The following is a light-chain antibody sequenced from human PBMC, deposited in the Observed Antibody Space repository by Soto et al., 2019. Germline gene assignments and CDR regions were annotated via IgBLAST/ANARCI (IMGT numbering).Light chain of an antibody. CDR1: SSEFGGYNF. CDR2: DVN. CDR3: CSYAGTYTHYV. V-gene: IGLV2-11*01. Sequence: SALTQPRSVSGSPGQSVTLSCPGTSSEFGGYNFVSWYQQHPGKAPKLMIYDVNKRPSGVPGRFSGSKSGNTASLTISGLQAEDEADYYCCSYAGTYTHYVFGTGTKVTVL. J-gene: IGLJ1*01.